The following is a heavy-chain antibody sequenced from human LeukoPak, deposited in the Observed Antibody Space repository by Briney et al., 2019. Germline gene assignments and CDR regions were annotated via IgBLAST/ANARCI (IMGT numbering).Heavy chain of an antibody. CDR2: IYYSGST. D-gene: IGHD6-13*01. Sequence: SETLSLTCTVSGGSISSYYWSWIRQPPGKGLEWIEYIYYSGSTNYNPSLKSRVTISVDTSKNQFSLKLSSVTAADTAVYYCARGRIAAADNFDYWGQGTLVTVSS. CDR1: GGSISSYY. V-gene: IGHV4-59*01. CDR3: ARGRIAAADNFDY. J-gene: IGHJ4*02.